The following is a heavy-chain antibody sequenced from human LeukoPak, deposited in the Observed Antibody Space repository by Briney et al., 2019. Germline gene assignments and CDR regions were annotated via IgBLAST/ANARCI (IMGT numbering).Heavy chain of an antibody. V-gene: IGHV3-23*01. CDR3: AKKGIAAPMDV. CDR2: ISGSGGSI. J-gene: IGHJ6*03. CDR1: GFTFSSYA. D-gene: IGHD6-13*01. Sequence: GGSLRLSCAASGFTFSSYAMSGVRQAPGKGLEWVSAISGSGGSIYYADSVKGRFTISRDGSKNTLYLQMNSLRAEDTAVYYCAKKGIAAPMDVWGKGTTVTVSS.